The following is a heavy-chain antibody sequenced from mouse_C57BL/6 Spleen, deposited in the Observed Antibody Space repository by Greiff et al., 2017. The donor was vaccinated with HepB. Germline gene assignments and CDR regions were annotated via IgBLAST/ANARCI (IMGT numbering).Heavy chain of an antibody. CDR3: TTGNDGYYHY. CDR1: GFNIKDDY. V-gene: IGHV14-4*01. Sequence: VQLQQSGAELVRPGASVKLSCTASGFNIKDDYMHWVKQRPEQGLEWIGWIDPENGDTEYASKFQGKATITADTSSNTAYLQLSSLTSEDTAVYYCTTGNDGYYHYWGQGTTLTVSS. CDR2: IDPENGDT. J-gene: IGHJ2*01. D-gene: IGHD2-3*01.